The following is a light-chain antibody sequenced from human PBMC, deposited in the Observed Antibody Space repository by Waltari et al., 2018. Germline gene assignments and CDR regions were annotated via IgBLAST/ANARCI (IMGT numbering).Light chain of an antibody. J-gene: IGKJ2*03. CDR3: YQHSSGYS. Sequence: VILTQSPATLSLSPGERATLSCRASQSVSSFLAWYQQKPVQAPRLLISDASSRATGIPDRFSGSGSGTDFTLTISSLEPEDVGVYHCYQHSSGYSFGQGTKVEIK. V-gene: IGKV3-11*01. CDR1: QSVSSF. CDR2: DAS.